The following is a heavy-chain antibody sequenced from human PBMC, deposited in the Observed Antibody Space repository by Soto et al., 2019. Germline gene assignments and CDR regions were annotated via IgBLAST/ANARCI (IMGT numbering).Heavy chain of an antibody. CDR3: ARGQDDYGDSDVWFDP. V-gene: IGHV3-23*01. D-gene: IGHD4-17*01. J-gene: IGHJ5*02. Sequence: EEQLLESGGGLVQPGGSLRLSCAASGFSFSSYGMSWVRQAPGKGLEWVSGISGGGDSTYYADSVKGRFTMSREKSKNTLYLQMNSLRAEDTAVYYCARGQDDYGDSDVWFDPWGEGTLVSVSS. CDR1: GFSFSSYG. CDR2: ISGGGDST.